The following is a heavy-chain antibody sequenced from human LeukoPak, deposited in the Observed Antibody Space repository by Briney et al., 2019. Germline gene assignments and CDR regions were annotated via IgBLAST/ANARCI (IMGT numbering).Heavy chain of an antibody. Sequence: SETLSLTCTVPGGSIGSYYWSSIRQPDGKGLEWIGRIYTSGSTNYNPSLKSRVTMSVDTSKNQFSLKLSSVTAADTAVYYCARGGQYGSGSYYTYYYYGMDVWGQGTTVTVSS. D-gene: IGHD3-10*01. CDR1: GGSIGSYY. CDR3: ARGGQYGSGSYYTYYYYGMDV. CDR2: IYTSGST. V-gene: IGHV4-4*07. J-gene: IGHJ6*02.